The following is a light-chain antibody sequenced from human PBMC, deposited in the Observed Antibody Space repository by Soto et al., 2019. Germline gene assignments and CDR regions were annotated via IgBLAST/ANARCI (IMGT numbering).Light chain of an antibody. Sequence: QSALTQPPSVSGALGQRVTISCTGSSSNIGANYDVHWYQHRPGTAPKLLIFGNTNRPSGVPDRFSGSKSGNSASLAITGLQAEDEGDYYCQSYDSTLSARYVFGTGTKVTVL. CDR3: QSYDSTLSARYV. CDR2: GNT. J-gene: IGLJ1*01. V-gene: IGLV1-40*01. CDR1: SSNIGANYD.